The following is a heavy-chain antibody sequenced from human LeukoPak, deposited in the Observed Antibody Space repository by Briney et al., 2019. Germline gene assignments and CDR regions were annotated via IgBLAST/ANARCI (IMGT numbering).Heavy chain of an antibody. CDR1: GFTFSSYA. J-gene: IGHJ2*01. Sequence: GGSLRLSCAASGFTFSSYAMSWVRQAPGKGLEWVSVISISGDGTYYADSVKGRFTISRDNSKNTLYMQMKSLRAEDTAVYYCARRPTSLGYFDVWGRGTLVTVSS. V-gene: IGHV3-23*01. CDR2: ISISGDGT. CDR3: ARRPTSLGYFDV.